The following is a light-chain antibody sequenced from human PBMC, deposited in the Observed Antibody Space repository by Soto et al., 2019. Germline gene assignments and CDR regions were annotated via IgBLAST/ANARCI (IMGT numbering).Light chain of an antibody. CDR3: AAWDNSLSGVL. V-gene: IGLV1-51*01. CDR1: SSNIGNNY. J-gene: IGLJ2*01. CDR2: DNN. Sequence: QSALTQPPSVSAAPGQKVTISCSGSSSNIGNNYVSWYQQLPGTAPKLLIYDNNKRPSGIPDRFSGSKSGTSATLAISGLRSEDEADYYCAAWDNSLSGVLFGGGTKVTVL.